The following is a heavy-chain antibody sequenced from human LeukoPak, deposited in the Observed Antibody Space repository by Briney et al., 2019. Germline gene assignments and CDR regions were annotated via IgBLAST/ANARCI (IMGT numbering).Heavy chain of an antibody. J-gene: IGHJ4*02. CDR3: SRVGLGYCSSTSCYDY. D-gene: IGHD2-2*01. V-gene: IGHV1-2*06. CDR2: INCNSGGT. Sequence: GASVKVSCKASGYTFAGYFIHWVRQAPGQGLEWVGRINCNSGGTEFAQKFQGRVTMTRDTSISTAYVEVSRLKSDDTAVYFCSRVGLGYCSSTSCYDYWGQGTLVTVSS. CDR1: GYTFAGYF.